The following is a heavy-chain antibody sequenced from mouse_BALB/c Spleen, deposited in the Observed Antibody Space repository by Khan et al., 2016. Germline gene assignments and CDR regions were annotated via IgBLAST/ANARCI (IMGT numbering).Heavy chain of an antibody. Sequence: VQLQQSGPGLVKPSQSLSLTCTVTGYSITSDYAWNWIRQFPGNKLEWMGYISYSGSTSYNPSLKSRISITRDTSKNQFFLQLNSVTTEDTATYYCARSPYYFDYWGQGTTLTVSS. V-gene: IGHV3-2*02. CDR2: ISYSGST. CDR3: ARSPYYFDY. J-gene: IGHJ2*01. CDR1: GYSITSDYA.